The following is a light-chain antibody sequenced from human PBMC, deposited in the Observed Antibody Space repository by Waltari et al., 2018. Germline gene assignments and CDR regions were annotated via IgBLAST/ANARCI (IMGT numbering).Light chain of an antibody. CDR3: YSYADTFTWV. Sequence: QSALTQPRSVSGSPGQSVTISCTGTSSDIGGYNYVSWYQQHPGTAPKLIIYDVTKRPSGVPDRFSVSKSGNTASLTIAGLQADDEADYYCYSYADTFTWVFGGGTKLTVL. J-gene: IGLJ3*02. CDR1: SSDIGGYNY. CDR2: DVT. V-gene: IGLV2-11*01.